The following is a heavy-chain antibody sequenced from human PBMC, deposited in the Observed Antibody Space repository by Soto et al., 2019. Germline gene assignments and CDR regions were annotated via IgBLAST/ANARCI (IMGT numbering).Heavy chain of an antibody. CDR1: GGSISPYY. J-gene: IGHJ6*03. Sequence: SETLSLTCTVSGGSISPYYWSWIRQPPGKGLEWIGYVYYSGNTNYNPSLESRVTISVDTSRNRFSLNLTSATAADTAIYYCARKGAAASYAHYYMDVWGRGTAVTVSS. V-gene: IGHV4-59*01. D-gene: IGHD6-13*01. CDR2: VYYSGNT. CDR3: ARKGAAASYAHYYMDV.